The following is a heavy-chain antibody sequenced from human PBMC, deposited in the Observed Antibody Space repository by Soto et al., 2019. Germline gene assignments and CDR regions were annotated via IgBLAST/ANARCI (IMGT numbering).Heavy chain of an antibody. J-gene: IGHJ6*02. D-gene: IGHD4-17*01. CDR2: ISHSGTT. CDR3: ARVTMVIRDSDHFGVDV. CDR1: GFPISSTYS. Sequence: PSETLSLTCLVSGFPISSTYSWGGIRQPPGTGLEWIGSISHSGTTSYSPSLTSRVSISVDTSKNQVSLKLTSVTAADTAGSFCARVTMVIRDSDHFGVDVGGHGTTVT. V-gene: IGHV4-38-2*02.